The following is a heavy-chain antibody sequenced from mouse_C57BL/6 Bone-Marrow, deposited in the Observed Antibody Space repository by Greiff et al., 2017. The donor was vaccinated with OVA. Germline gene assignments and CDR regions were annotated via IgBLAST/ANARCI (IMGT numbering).Heavy chain of an antibody. V-gene: IGHV1-76*01. CDR1: GYTFTDYY. Sequence: VQLKESGAELVRPGASVKLSCKASGYTFTDYYINWVKQRPGQGLEWIARIYPGSGNTYYNEKFKGKATLTAEKSSSTAYMQLSSLTSEDSAVYFCARRAQRGAMDYWGQGTSVTVSS. CDR3: ARRAQRGAMDY. CDR2: IYPGSGNT. J-gene: IGHJ4*01. D-gene: IGHD3-3*01.